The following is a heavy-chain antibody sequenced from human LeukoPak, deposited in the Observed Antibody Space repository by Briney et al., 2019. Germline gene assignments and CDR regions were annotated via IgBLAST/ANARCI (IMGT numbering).Heavy chain of an antibody. D-gene: IGHD1-7*01. CDR2: ISSSGTSI. V-gene: IGHV3-48*03. CDR3: ARDQSSTRTYFDY. J-gene: IGHJ4*02. CDR1: GCTISCYE. Sequence: GGSLRLSCAACGCTISCYEMSWGRQAPGKGLEWLSYISSSGTSIYYSDSVKGRFTISRDNAKNSLYLQMNSLRAEDTAIYYCARDQSSTRTYFDYWALGTLVAVSS.